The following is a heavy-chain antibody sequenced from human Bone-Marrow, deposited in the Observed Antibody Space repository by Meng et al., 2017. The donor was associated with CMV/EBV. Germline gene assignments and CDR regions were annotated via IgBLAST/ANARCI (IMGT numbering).Heavy chain of an antibody. J-gene: IGHJ6*02. V-gene: IGHV3-7*01. Sequence: GESLKISCAASGFTFSSYWMSWVRQAPGKGLEWVANIKQDGSEKCYVDSVKGRFTISRDNAKNSLYLQMNSLRAEDTAVYYCASYYRNYYYYGMDVWGQGTTVTVSS. D-gene: IGHD1-26*01. CDR2: IKQDGSEK. CDR3: ASYYRNYYYYGMDV. CDR1: GFTFSSYW.